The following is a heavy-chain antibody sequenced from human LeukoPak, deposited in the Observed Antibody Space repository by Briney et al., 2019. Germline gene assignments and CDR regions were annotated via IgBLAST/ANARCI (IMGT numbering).Heavy chain of an antibody. CDR2: IYHSGST. Sequence: PSETLSLTCAVSGYSISSGYYWGWIRQPPGKGLEWIGSIYHSGSTYYNPSLKSRVTISADTSKNQFSLKLSSVTAADTAVYYCARPQGAPAKVAFDIWGQGTMVTVSS. V-gene: IGHV4-38-2*01. CDR1: GYSISSGYY. J-gene: IGHJ3*02. D-gene: IGHD2-15*01. CDR3: ARPQGAPAKVAFDI.